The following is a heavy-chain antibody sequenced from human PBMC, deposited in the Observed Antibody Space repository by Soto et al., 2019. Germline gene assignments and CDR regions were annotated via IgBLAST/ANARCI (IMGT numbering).Heavy chain of an antibody. Sequence: GGSLRLSCAASGFTFSNNAMHWVRQAPSKGLEWVSIISYGGRNQYYADSVKGRFTISRDNSKKMLYLQMNSLRPEDTAMYYCARAPKRFLEWLSSDYWGQGTLVTVSS. J-gene: IGHJ4*02. CDR3: ARAPKRFLEWLSSDY. V-gene: IGHV3-30*04. CDR1: GFTFSNNA. CDR2: ISYGGRNQ. D-gene: IGHD3-3*01.